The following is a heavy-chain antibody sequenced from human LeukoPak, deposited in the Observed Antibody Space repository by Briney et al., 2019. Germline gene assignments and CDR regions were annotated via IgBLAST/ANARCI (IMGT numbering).Heavy chain of an antibody. J-gene: IGHJ4*02. Sequence: SETLSLTCTVSGGSISSSTYYWGWIRQPPGKGLEWIGSIYYSGSTYYNPSHKSRVTISVDTSKNQFSLSLSSGTAADTAVYHCARHSGIGMAQLYFDYWGQGTLVTVSS. CDR2: IYYSGST. D-gene: IGHD1-26*01. V-gene: IGHV4-39*01. CDR1: GGSISSSTYY. CDR3: ARHSGIGMAQLYFDY.